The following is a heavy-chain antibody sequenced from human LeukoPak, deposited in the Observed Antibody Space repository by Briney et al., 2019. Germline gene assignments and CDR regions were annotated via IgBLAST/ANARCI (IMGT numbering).Heavy chain of an antibody. D-gene: IGHD2-2*01. Sequence: GGSLRLSCAASGFTFSSYAMSWVRQAPGKGLEWVSAISGSGGSTYYADSVKGRFTISRDNSKNTLYLQMNSLRAKDTAVYYCAKPDIVVVPAAYFDYWGQGTLVTVSS. J-gene: IGHJ4*02. CDR2: ISGSGGST. CDR1: GFTFSSYA. CDR3: AKPDIVVVPAAYFDY. V-gene: IGHV3-23*01.